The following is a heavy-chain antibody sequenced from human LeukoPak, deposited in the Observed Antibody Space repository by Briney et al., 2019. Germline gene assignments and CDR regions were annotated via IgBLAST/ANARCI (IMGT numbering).Heavy chain of an antibody. CDR3: ARDLPFEGVLEWLLEY. V-gene: IGHV3-53*01. D-gene: IGHD3-3*01. CDR1: GFTVSSNY. Sequence: GGSLRLSCAASGFTVSSNYMSWVRQAPGKGLEWVSVIYNGANTHYADSVKGRFTISRDNSKNTVYLQLNRLRAEDTAVYYCARDLPFEGVLEWLLEYWGQGTLVTVSS. J-gene: IGHJ1*01. CDR2: IYNGANT.